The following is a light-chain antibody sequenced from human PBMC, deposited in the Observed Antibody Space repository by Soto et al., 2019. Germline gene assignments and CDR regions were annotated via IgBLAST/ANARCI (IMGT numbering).Light chain of an antibody. V-gene: IGKV1-5*03. CDR2: KAS. CDR3: QQYNSYPWT. J-gene: IGKJ1*01. Sequence: DIQMTQSPSTLSASVGDRVTITFRASQSISSWLAWYQQKPGKAPKLLIYKASSLASGVPSRFSGSGSGTEFTLTISSLQPDDFATYYCQQYNSYPWTFGQGTKVEIK. CDR1: QSISSW.